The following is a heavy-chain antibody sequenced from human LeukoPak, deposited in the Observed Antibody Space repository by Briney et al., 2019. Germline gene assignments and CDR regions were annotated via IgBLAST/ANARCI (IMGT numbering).Heavy chain of an antibody. J-gene: IGHJ4*02. CDR1: GGTFSSYA. CDR2: IIPIFGTA. V-gene: IGHV1-69*05. D-gene: IGHD1-26*01. CDR3: ARVVQGSFLGGGAVYDY. Sequence: PVKVSCKASGGTFSSYAISWVRQAPGQGLEWMGGIIPIFGTANYAQKFQGRVTITTDESTSTAYMELSSLRSEDTAVYYCARVVQGSFLGGGAVYDYWGQGTLVTVSS.